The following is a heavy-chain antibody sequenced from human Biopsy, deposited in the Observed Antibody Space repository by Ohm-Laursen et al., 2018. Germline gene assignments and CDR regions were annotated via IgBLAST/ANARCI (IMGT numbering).Heavy chain of an antibody. V-gene: IGHV1-2*02. CDR2: ISPSSGGT. J-gene: IGHJ3*01. D-gene: IGHD3-16*02. CDR3: ARDIMNPIGGLVARPDVFDV. CDR1: GYTFTDYS. Sequence: GSSVKVSCKASGYTFTDYSLHWVRQAPGQGPEWMGWISPSSGGTNYAQKFQGRVTMIRDTSATTGYMELSSLRSDDTAVYYCARDIMNPIGGLVARPDVFDVWGQGTMVTVSS.